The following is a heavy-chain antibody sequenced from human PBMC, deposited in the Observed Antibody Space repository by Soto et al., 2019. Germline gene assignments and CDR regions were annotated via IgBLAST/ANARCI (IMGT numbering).Heavy chain of an antibody. CDR2: ISYDGSNE. J-gene: IGHJ4*02. CDR3: AKERSGGSSLDY. V-gene: IGHV3-30*18. CDR1: GFTFSSYG. D-gene: IGHD6-13*01. Sequence: GGSLRLSCAASGFTFSSYGMHWVRQAPGKGLEWVAVISYDGSNEYYADSVKGRFTISRDNSKNTLYLQMNSLRAEDTAVYYCAKERSGGSSLDYWGQGTLVTVSS.